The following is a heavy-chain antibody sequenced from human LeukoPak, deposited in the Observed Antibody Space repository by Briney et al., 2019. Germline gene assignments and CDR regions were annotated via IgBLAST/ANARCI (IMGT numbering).Heavy chain of an antibody. CDR2: ISGSGGST. CDR3: ARDQTEMVRGVMIYRGESSVLDY. CDR1: GFTFSSYA. V-gene: IGHV3-23*01. Sequence: PGGSLRLSCAASGFTFSSYAMSWVRQAPGKGLEWVSAISGSGGSTYYADSVKGRFTISRDNSKNTLYLQMNSLRAEDTAVYYCARDQTEMVRGVMIYRGESSVLDYWGQGTLVTVSS. J-gene: IGHJ4*02. D-gene: IGHD3-10*01.